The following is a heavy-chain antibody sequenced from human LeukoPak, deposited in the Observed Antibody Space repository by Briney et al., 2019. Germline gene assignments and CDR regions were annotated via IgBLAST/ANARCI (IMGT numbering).Heavy chain of an antibody. CDR3: ARDPNLALPDY. CDR1: GFTFSSYW. CDR2: INSDGSST. Sequence: PGRSLRLSCAASGFTFSSYWMHWVRQAPGKGLVWVSRINSDGSSTSYADSVKGRFTISRDNAKNTLYLQMNSLRAEDTAVYYCARDPNLALPDYWGQGTLVTVSS. V-gene: IGHV3-74*01. D-gene: IGHD2-15*01. J-gene: IGHJ4*02.